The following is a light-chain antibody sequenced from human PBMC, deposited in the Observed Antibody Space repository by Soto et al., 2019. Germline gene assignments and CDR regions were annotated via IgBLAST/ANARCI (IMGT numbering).Light chain of an antibody. CDR3: RSYSSSGIYVI. V-gene: IGLV2-14*01. CDR1: SSDDVGTYDY. CDR2: DVN. J-gene: IGLJ2*01. Sequence: QSALTQPASVSGSPGQSITISCTGTSSDDVGTYDYVSWYQQYPGKAPKVVIYDVNNRPSGVSSRFSGSKSANTASLTISGLQAEDEADYYCRSYSSSGIYVIFGGGTKLTVL.